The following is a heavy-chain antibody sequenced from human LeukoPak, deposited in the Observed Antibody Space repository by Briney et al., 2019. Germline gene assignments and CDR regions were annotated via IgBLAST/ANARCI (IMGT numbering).Heavy chain of an antibody. CDR1: GFTVSSNY. D-gene: IGHD6-13*01. Sequence: PGGSLRLSCAASGFTVSSNYMSWVGQAPGKGLEWVSVIYSGGTTYYADSVKGRFTISRDNSKNTLYLQMNSLRVDDTAVYYCARDKNSSTWYWFDPWGQGTLVTVSS. CDR2: IYSGGTT. CDR3: ARDKNSSTWYWFDP. J-gene: IGHJ5*02. V-gene: IGHV3-53*01.